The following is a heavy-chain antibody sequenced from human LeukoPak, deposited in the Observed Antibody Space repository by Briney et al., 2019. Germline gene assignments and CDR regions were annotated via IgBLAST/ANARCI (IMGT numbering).Heavy chain of an antibody. Sequence: SEALSVTCAVYGGSFSGYYWSWIRQPPGKGLEWIGEINHSGSTNYNPSLKSRVTISVDTSKNQFSLKLSSVTAADTAVYYCARRGAAYYYGSGSPPRSYYFDYWGQGTLVTVSS. J-gene: IGHJ4*02. D-gene: IGHD3-10*01. CDR3: ARRGAAYYYGSGSPPRSYYFDY. CDR1: GGSFSGYY. CDR2: INHSGST. V-gene: IGHV4-34*01.